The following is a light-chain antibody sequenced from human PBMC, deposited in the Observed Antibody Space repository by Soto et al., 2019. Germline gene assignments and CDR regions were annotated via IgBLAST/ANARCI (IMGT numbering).Light chain of an antibody. CDR3: ASYTTSSTYV. CDR2: DVS. J-gene: IGLJ1*01. CDR1: SSDVGGYSY. Sequence: QSALTQPASVSGSPGQSIVISCTGTSSDVGGYSYVSWYQQQPGKAPKLVISDVSNRPSGVSDRFSGSKSGNTASLTISGLQTEDEADYYCASYTTSSTYVFGTGTKVTVL. V-gene: IGLV2-14*01.